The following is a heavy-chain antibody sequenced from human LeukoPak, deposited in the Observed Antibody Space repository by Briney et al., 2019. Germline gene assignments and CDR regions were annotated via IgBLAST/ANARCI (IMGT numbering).Heavy chain of an antibody. CDR1: GGSISSSSYY. CDR2: IYYSGST. V-gene: IGHV4-39*01. Sequence: SETLSLSCTVSGGSISSSSYYWGWLRQPPGKGLEWIGTIYYSGSTYNNPSLKSRVTISVDTSKNQFSLKLSSVTAADTAMYYCARLAGSYGDYFDYWGQGTLVTVSS. CDR3: ARLAGSYGDYFDY. J-gene: IGHJ4*02. D-gene: IGHD1-26*01.